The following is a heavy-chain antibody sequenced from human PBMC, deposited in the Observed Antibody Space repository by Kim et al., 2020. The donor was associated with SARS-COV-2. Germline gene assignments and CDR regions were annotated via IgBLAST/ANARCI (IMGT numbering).Heavy chain of an antibody. D-gene: IGHD3-10*01. Sequence: SFQGQVTISADKSISTAYLQWSSLKASDTAMYYCARSYYYGSGSYFYFDYWGQGTLVTVSS. J-gene: IGHJ4*02. CDR3: ARSYYYGSGSYFYFDY. V-gene: IGHV5-51*01.